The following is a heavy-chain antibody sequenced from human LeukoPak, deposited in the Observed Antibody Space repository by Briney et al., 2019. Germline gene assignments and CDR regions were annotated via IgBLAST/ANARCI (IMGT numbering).Heavy chain of an antibody. J-gene: IGHJ4*02. D-gene: IGHD6-19*01. CDR3: ARDREWLADYLDY. Sequence: PGGSLRLSCAASGFTFSSYAMHWVRQAPGKGLEWVAVISYDGSNKYYADSVKGRFTISRDNSKNTLYLQMNSLRAEDTAVYYCARDREWLADYLDYWGQGTLVTVSS. CDR1: GFTFSSYA. V-gene: IGHV3-30-3*01. CDR2: ISYDGSNK.